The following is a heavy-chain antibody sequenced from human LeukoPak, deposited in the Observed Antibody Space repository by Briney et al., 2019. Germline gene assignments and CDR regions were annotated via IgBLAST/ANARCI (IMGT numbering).Heavy chain of an antibody. CDR2: ISSSSSSYI. V-gene: IGHV3-21*01. CDR1: GFTFSSYS. J-gene: IGHJ6*02. D-gene: IGHD2-2*01. Sequence: GGSLRLSCAASGFTFSSYSMNWVRQAPGKGLEWVSSISSSSSSYIYYADSVKGRFTISRDNAKNSLYLQMNSLRAEDTAVYYCARGVDYNVVVPAAPIMDVWGQGTTVTVSS. CDR3: ARGVDYNVVVPAAPIMDV.